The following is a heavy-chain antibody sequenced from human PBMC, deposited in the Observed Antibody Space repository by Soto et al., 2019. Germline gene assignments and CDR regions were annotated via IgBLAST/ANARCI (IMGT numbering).Heavy chain of an antibody. CDR1: GDTFTDYY. D-gene: IGHD2-21*02. CDR2: VNPSGGHT. Sequence: QVQLVQSGAEVKKPGASVKVSCKASGDTFTDYYIHWVRQAPGQGLEWMGTVNPSGGHTTYAQHXLXXXAXXRDPSTSKLYMELTSLTSEDTAIYYCARGGHVVVVTAALAYWGQGTLVTVSS. J-gene: IGHJ4*02. V-gene: IGHV1-46*01. CDR3: ARGGHVVVVTAALAY.